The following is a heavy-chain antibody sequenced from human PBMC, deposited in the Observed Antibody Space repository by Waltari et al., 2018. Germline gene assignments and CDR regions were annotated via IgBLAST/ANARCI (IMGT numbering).Heavy chain of an antibody. J-gene: IGHJ6*02. D-gene: IGHD1-26*01. V-gene: IGHV4-4*07. CDR2: IYTRGST. CDR1: GGSISSYY. CDR3: ARDEWELPGHYYYGMDV. Sequence: QVQLQESGPGLVKPSETLSLTCTVSGGSISSYYWSWIRQPAGKGLEWIGRIYTRGSTNYNPSVKSRVTMSVDTSKNQFALKRSSVTAADTAVYYCARDEWELPGHYYYGMDVWGQGTTVTVSS.